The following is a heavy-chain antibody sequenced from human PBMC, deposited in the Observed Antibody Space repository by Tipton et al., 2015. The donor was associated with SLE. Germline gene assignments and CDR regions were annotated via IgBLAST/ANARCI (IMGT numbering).Heavy chain of an antibody. J-gene: IGHJ4*02. Sequence: LRLSCAASGFTFSSYEMNWVRQAPGKGLEWIGSIYYSGSTYYNPSLKSRVTISVDTSKNQFSLKLSSVTAADTAVYYCARGFVQGFLKSPPDYWGQGTLVTVSS. CDR2: IYYSGST. CDR1: GFTFSSYE. V-gene: IGHV4-39*07. CDR3: ARGFVQGFLKSPPDY. D-gene: IGHD3-3*01.